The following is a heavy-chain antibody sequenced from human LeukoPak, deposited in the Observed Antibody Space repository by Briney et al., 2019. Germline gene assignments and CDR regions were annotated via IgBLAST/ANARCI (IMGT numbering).Heavy chain of an antibody. V-gene: IGHV3-66*01. J-gene: IGHJ4*02. D-gene: IGHD3-22*01. CDR1: GFSVSSNY. Sequence: GGSLRLSCAASGFSVSSNYMSWVRQAPGKGLEWVSVIYSGGSEYYADSVKGRFTISRDNFKNRLYLQMNSLRAEDTAVYYCARDMAGDYCDSGSYGYFDYWGQGTLVTVSS. CDR3: ARDMAGDYCDSGSYGYFDY. CDR2: IYSGGSE.